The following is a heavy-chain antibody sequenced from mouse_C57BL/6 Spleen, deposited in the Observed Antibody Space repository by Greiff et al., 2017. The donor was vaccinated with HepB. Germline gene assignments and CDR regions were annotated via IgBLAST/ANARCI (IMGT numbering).Heavy chain of an antibody. CDR1: GFSLTSYG. D-gene: IGHD1-1*01. J-gene: IGHJ4*01. CDR2: IWGVGST. V-gene: IGHV2-6*01. CDR3: ARGGSSSYYAMDY. Sequence: VQLVESGPGLVAPSQSLSITCTVSGFSLTSYGVDWVRQSPGKGLEWLGVIWGVGSTNYNSALKSRLSISKDNSKSQVFLKMNSLQTDDTAMYYCARGGSSSYYAMDYWGQGTSVTVSS.